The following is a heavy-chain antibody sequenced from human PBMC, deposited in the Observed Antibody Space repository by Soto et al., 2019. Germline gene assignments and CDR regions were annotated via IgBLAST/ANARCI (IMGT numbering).Heavy chain of an antibody. Sequence: SETLSLTCTVSGGSMSSSSYYWGWIRQPPGKGLEWIGSIYYSGSTYYNPSLKSQVTISVDTSKNQFSLKLSSVTAADTAVYYCARGRTTVTQIRGWFDPWGQGTLVTVSS. CDR2: IYYSGST. D-gene: IGHD4-17*01. CDR1: GGSMSSSSYY. CDR3: ARGRTTVTQIRGWFDP. J-gene: IGHJ5*02. V-gene: IGHV4-39*01.